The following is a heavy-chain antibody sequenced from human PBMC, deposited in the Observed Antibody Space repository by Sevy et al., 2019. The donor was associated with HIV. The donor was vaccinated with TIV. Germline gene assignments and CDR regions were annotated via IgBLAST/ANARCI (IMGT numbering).Heavy chain of an antibody. CDR1: GFTFSSYN. CDR3: AREGWLLMGDAFDI. D-gene: IGHD5-12*01. V-gene: IGHV3-48*02. Sequence: GGSLRLSCAASGFTFSSYNMNWVRQAPGKGLEWVSYIGSSSSTIYYADSVKGRFTISRDNAKNLLYLQMNSLRDEDTAVYYCAREGWLLMGDAFDIWGQGTMVTVSS. CDR2: IGSSSSTI. J-gene: IGHJ3*02.